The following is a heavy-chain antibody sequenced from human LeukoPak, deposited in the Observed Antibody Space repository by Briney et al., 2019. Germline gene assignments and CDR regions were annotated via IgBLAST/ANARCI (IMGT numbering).Heavy chain of an antibody. J-gene: IGHJ3*02. V-gene: IGHV1-69*01. Sequence: SVKVSCKASGGTFISYAISWVRQAPGQGLEWMGGIIPIFGTANYAQKFQGRVTITADESTSTAYMELSSLRSEDTAVYYCARARNHYYDSSGDAFDIWGQGTMVTVSS. CDR3: ARARNHYYDSSGDAFDI. CDR1: GGTFISYA. CDR2: IIPIFGTA. D-gene: IGHD3-22*01.